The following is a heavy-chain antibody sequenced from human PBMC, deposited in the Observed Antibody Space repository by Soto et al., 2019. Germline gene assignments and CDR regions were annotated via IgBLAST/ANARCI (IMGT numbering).Heavy chain of an antibody. V-gene: IGHV4-61*08. D-gene: IGHD3-22*01. CDR1: GGSVSSPAYY. CDR3: ARTIIKLAVISAFDY. Sequence: SETLSLTCSVSGGSVSSPAYYWSWIRRPPGKGLEWLGYIYYSGSTNYNPSLKSRVTISVDTAKRQFSLKLRSVTAADTAVYYCARTIIKLAVISAFDYWGQGTLVT. CDR2: IYYSGST. J-gene: IGHJ4*02.